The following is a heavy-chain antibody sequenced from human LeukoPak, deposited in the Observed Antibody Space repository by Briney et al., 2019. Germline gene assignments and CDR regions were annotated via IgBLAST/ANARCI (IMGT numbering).Heavy chain of an antibody. CDR2: IIPIFGTA. V-gene: IGHV1-69*13. CDR3: AREADYYDSSVYFDY. D-gene: IGHD3-22*01. Sequence: SVKVSCKASGGTFSSYAISWVRQAPGQGLEWMGGIIPIFGTANYAQKYQGRVTITADESTSTAYMELSSLRSEDTAVYYCAREADYYDSSVYFDYWGQGTLVTVSS. J-gene: IGHJ4*02. CDR1: GGTFSSYA.